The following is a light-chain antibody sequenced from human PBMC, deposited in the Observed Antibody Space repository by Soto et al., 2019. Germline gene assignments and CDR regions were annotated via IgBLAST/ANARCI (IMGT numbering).Light chain of an antibody. CDR2: DVS. CDR3: SSYTSSSTRV. J-gene: IGLJ1*01. V-gene: IGLV2-14*01. CDR1: SSDVGGYNY. Sequence: QSVLTQPPSVSGSPGQSITISCTGTSSDVGGYNYVSWYQQHPGKAPKLVIFDVSDRPSGVSNRFSGSKSGNTASLTISGLQAEDEADYYCSSYTSSSTRVFGTGTKVTVL.